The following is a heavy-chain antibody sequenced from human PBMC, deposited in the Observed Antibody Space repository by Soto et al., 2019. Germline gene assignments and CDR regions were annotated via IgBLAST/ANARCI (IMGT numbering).Heavy chain of an antibody. CDR3: ADTRSGDYYYGMDV. V-gene: IGHV1-69*13. Sequence: SVKVSCKASGGTFSSYAISWVRQAPGQGLEWMGGIIPIFGTANYAQKFQGRVTITADESTSTAYMELSSLRSEDTAVYYCADTRSGDYYYGMDVWGQGTTVTVSS. J-gene: IGHJ6*02. CDR2: IIPIFGTA. CDR1: GGTFSSYA.